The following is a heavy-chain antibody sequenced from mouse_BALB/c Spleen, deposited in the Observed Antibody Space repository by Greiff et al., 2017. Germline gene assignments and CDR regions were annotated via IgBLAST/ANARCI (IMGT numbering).Heavy chain of an antibody. D-gene: IGHD1-1*01. CDR3: ARSPITTVVDYAMDY. CDR1: GYTFSSYW. J-gene: IGHJ4*01. Sequence: QVQLKQSGAELMKPGASVKISCKATGYTFSSYWIEWVKQRPGHGLEWIGEILPGSGSTNYNEKFKGKATFTADTSSNTAYMQLSSLTSEDSAVYYCARSPITTVVDYAMDYWGQGTSVTVSS. CDR2: ILPGSGST. V-gene: IGHV1-9*01.